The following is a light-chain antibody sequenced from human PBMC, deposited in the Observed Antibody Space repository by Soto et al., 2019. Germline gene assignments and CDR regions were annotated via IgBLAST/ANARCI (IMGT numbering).Light chain of an antibody. CDR1: QFVYSR. CDR3: QQYNDWPLT. V-gene: IGKV3-15*01. Sequence: DIVLTQSPATLSSSPGERVTLSCRASQFVYSRLAWYQRRPGQVPRLLIYDTSTRATGIPARFSGTGSGTEFTLTISSLQSEDFALYYCQQYNDWPLTFGQGTKVDIK. J-gene: IGKJ1*01. CDR2: DTS.